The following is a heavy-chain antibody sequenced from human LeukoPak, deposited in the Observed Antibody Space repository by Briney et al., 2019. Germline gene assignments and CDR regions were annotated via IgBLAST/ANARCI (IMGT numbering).Heavy chain of an antibody. CDR3: VRIYCTSTSCYGDSYYGMDV. V-gene: IGHV4-39*01. Sequence: SETLSLTCTVSGDSISSSRHSWGWIRQPPGKGLEWIGSISYSGSTCYNPSLKTRVTMSVDTSENQFSLKLSSVTAADSTVYYCVRIYCTSTSCYGDSYYGMDVWGQGTTVTVPS. CDR2: ISYSGST. CDR1: GDSISSSRHS. J-gene: IGHJ6*02. D-gene: IGHD2-2*01.